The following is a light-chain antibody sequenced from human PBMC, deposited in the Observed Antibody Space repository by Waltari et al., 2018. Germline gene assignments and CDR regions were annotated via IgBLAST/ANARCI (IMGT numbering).Light chain of an antibody. CDR2: GAS. V-gene: IGKV3-15*01. J-gene: IGKJ1*01. CDR1: QTINNN. CDR3: QQYNNWPLT. Sequence: EIVMTQSPDTLSVSPGERANLSCRASQTINNNLAWFQQKPGQAPRLLIYGASTRATEIPARFSGSGSGTAFTLTISSLQSEDIAVYFCQQYNNWPLTFGPGTKVETK.